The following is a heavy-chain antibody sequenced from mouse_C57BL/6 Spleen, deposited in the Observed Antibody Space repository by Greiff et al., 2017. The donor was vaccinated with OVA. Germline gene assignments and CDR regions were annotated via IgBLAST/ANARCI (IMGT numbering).Heavy chain of an antibody. CDR2: IYPSDGGT. J-gene: IGHJ2*01. Sequence: VQLQQPGAELVRPGSSVKLSCKASGYTFTSYWMDWVKQRPGQGLEWIGNIYPSDGGTHYNQKFKDKATLTVDKSSSTAYMQLSSLTSEDSAVYDCASYSLSFLDYWGQGTTLTVSS. V-gene: IGHV1-61*01. CDR1: GYTFTSYW. CDR3: ASYSLSFLDY.